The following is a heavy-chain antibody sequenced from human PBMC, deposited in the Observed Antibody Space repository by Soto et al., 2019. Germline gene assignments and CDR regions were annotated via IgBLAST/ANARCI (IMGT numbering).Heavy chain of an antibody. V-gene: IGHV3-48*02. CDR2: ISSSSSTI. CDR3: AREYSSGYSDAFDI. CDR1: GFTFSSYS. Sequence: EVQLVESGGGLVQPGGSLRLSCAASGFTFSSYSMNWVRQAPGKGLEWVSYISSSSSTIYYADSVKGRFTISRDNAKNSLYLQMNSLRDEDTAVYYCAREYSSGYSDAFDIWGQGTMVTVSS. D-gene: IGHD3-22*01. J-gene: IGHJ3*02.